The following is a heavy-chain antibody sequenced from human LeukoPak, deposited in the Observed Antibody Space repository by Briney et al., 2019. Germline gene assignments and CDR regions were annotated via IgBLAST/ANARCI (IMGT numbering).Heavy chain of an antibody. CDR2: IYYNGNT. CDR3: ARLTRRSGNYFDY. CDR1: DGSINSYY. D-gene: IGHD1-1*01. V-gene: IGHV4-59*01. Sequence: PSQTLSLTCSVSDGSINSYYWNWIRRPPGKGLEWIGYIYYNGNTNYSPSLKSRVTISVDTSKSQFSLKLSSVTAADTAVYYCARLTRRSGNYFDYWGQGTLVTVSS. J-gene: IGHJ4*02.